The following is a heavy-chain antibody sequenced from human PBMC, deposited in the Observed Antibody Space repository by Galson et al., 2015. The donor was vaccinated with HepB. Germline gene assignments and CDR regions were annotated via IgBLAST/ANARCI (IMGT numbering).Heavy chain of an antibody. V-gene: IGHV3-21*01. J-gene: IGHJ4*02. Sequence: SLRLSCAASGFTFSSYTMNWVRQAPGKGLEWVSSISGSSSYIYYADSVQGRFTISRDNAKNSLYLQMNSLRAEDAAVFYCARGHYGSEYFFDYWGQGALVIVSS. CDR1: GFTFSSYT. CDR3: ARGHYGSEYFFDY. CDR2: ISGSSSYI. D-gene: IGHD3-10*01.